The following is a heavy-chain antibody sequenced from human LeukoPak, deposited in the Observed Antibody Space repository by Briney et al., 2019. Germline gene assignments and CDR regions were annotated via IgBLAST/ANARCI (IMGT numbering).Heavy chain of an antibody. CDR3: TRSECSGGDCSGKYIHH. V-gene: IGHV5-51*01. CDR2: IYPSDSDT. D-gene: IGHD2-21*02. Sequence: GESLKISCKGSGCSFPIYWIGWVRQLPGKGLELMGIIYPSDSDTKYSPSFQGRVTISAGKSISTAYLQWSSLKASDTAMYYCTRSECSGGDCSGKYIHHWGQGALVTVSS. J-gene: IGHJ1*01. CDR1: GCSFPIYW.